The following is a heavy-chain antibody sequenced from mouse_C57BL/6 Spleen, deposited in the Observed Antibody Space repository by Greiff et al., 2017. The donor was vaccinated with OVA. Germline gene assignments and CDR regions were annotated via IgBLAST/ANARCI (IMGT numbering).Heavy chain of an antibody. V-gene: IGHV1-15*01. CDR3: TRGGGYYFDY. CDR1: GYTFTDYE. J-gene: IGHJ2*01. Sequence: VQLQQSGAELVRPGASVTLSCKASGYTFTDYEMHWVKQTPVHGLDWIGAIDPETGGPAYNQKFKGKAILTADKSSSTAYMGLRSLTSEDSAVYYCTRGGGYYFDYWGQGTTLTVSS. CDR2: IDPETGGP.